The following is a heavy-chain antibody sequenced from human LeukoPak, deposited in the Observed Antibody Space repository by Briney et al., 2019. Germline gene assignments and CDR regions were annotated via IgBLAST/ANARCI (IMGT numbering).Heavy chain of an antibody. V-gene: IGHV3-30*18. CDR2: ISYDGNIK. CDR1: GFIFSSYG. CDR3: AKDWRWELLKGAFNV. J-gene: IGHJ3*01. D-gene: IGHD2-15*01. Sequence: GGSLRLSCVASGFIFSSYGMHWVRQAPGKGLEWVAVISYDGNIKDYADSVKGRFTISRDNSKNTLYLQMDSLRIEDTAVYYCAKDWRWELLKGAFNVWGQGTMVTVSA.